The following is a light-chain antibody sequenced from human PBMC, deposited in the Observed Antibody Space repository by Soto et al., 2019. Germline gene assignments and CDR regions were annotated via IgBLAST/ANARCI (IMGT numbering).Light chain of an antibody. CDR1: QSISSY. V-gene: IGKV1-39*01. CDR2: AAS. CDR3: QQSYSTPLT. J-gene: IGKJ4*01. Sequence: DIQMTQSPSSLXASVGDRVTXTCRASQSISSYLNWYQQKPGKAPKLLIYAASSLQSGVPSRFSGSGSGTDFTLTISSLQPEDFATYYCQQSYSTPLTFGGGTKVEIK.